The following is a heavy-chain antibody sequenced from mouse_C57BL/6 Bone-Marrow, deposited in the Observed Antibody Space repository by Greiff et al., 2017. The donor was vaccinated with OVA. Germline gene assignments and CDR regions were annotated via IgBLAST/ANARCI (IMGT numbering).Heavy chain of an antibody. CDR2: IYPGSGNT. V-gene: IGHV1-76*01. J-gene: IGHJ1*03. D-gene: IGHD1-1*01. CDR1: GYTFTDYY. Sequence: QVQLKQSGAELVRPGASVKLSCKASGYTFTDYYINWVKQRPGQGLEWIARIYPGSGNTYYNEKFKGKATLTAEKSSSTAYMQLSSLTSEDSAVYFCARNYGSSGYFDVWGTGTTVTVSS. CDR3: ARNYGSSGYFDV.